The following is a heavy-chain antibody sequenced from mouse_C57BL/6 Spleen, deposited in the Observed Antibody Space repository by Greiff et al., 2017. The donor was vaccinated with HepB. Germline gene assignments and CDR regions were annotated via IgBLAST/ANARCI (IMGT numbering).Heavy chain of an antibody. V-gene: IGHV3-6*01. Sequence: ESGPGLVKPSQSLSLTCSVTGYSITSGYYWNWIRQFPGNKLEWMGYISYDGSNNYNPSLKNRISITRDTSKNQFFLKLNSVTTEDTATYYCVSEGMVTSAYWGQGTLVTVSA. CDR2: ISYDGSN. CDR1: GYSITSGYY. CDR3: VSEGMVTSAY. J-gene: IGHJ3*01. D-gene: IGHD2-2*01.